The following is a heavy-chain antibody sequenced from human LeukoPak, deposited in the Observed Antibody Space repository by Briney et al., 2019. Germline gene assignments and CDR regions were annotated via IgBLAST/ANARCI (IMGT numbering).Heavy chain of an antibody. CDR2: ISGGSSFT. CDR1: GFTFSSYG. V-gene: IGHV3-21*05. CDR3: ARAVNWFDP. J-gene: IGHJ5*02. Sequence: GRSLRLSCAASGFTFSSYGMHWVRQAPGKGLEWVSYISGGSSFTNYADSVKGRFTISRDNARNSLYLQMNSLRVDDSAVYYCARAVNWFDPWGQGTLVTVSS.